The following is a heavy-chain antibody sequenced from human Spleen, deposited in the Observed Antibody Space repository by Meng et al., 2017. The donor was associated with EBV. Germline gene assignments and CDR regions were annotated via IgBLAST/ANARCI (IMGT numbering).Heavy chain of an antibody. CDR2: INGGSGNT. J-gene: IGHJ5*02. Sequence: VQAVQSGAEVKQPGASLKVSCKASGYTFTSYAMHWVRQATGQRLEWMGWINGGSGNTKYSQKFQGRVTITRDTSASTVYMELSSLRSEESAVYYCARSIDSGVFDPWGQGTLVTVSS. CDR1: GYTFTSYA. CDR3: ARSIDSGVFDP. D-gene: IGHD1-26*01. V-gene: IGHV1-3*01.